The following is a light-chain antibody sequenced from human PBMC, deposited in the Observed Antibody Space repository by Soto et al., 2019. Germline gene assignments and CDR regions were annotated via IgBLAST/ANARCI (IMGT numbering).Light chain of an antibody. CDR1: SSNIGINT. Sequence: QSVLTQPPSASGTPGQRVTISCSGGSSNIGINTVNWYQQLPGTAPRLLIYIDTLRPSGVPDRFSGSKSGTSASLAISGLQSGDEGEYYCAAWDDRLNGYVFGTGTKVTVL. J-gene: IGLJ1*01. V-gene: IGLV1-44*01. CDR2: IDT. CDR3: AAWDDRLNGYV.